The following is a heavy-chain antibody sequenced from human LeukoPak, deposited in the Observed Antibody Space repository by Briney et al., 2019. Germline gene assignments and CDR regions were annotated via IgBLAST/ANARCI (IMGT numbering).Heavy chain of an antibody. V-gene: IGHV3-7*01. CDR3: GRHRSGSGTYFIDY. CDR1: GFTFSSYS. Sequence: GGSLRLSCVVSGFTFSSYSMIWVRQAPGKGRQWVANMKKDGSEKKYVESVKGRFTISRDSAKNSLYLQMNSLRAEDTAVYYCGRHRSGSGTYFIDYWGQGTLVSVSS. D-gene: IGHD3-10*01. J-gene: IGHJ4*02. CDR2: MKKDGSEK.